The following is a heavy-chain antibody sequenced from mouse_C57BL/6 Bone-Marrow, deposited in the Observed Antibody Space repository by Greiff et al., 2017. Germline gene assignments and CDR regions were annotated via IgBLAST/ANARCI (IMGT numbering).Heavy chain of an antibody. V-gene: IGHV1-52*01. CDR3: ARYDYDGHYAMDY. CDR2: IDPSDSET. Sequence: QVQLQQPGAELVRPGSSVKLSCKASGYTFTSYWMHWVKQRPIQGLEWIGNIDPSDSETHYNQKFKDKATLTVDKSSSTAYMQLSSLTSEDSAVYYCARYDYDGHYAMDYWGQGTSVTVSS. J-gene: IGHJ4*01. D-gene: IGHD2-4*01. CDR1: GYTFTSYW.